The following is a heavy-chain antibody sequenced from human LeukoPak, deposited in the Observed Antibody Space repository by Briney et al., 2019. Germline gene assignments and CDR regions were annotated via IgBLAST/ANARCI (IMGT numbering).Heavy chain of an antibody. V-gene: IGHV1-18*01. D-gene: IGHD6-19*01. CDR3: AGDRYSSGWPGDYDY. J-gene: IGHJ4*02. CDR2: ISAYNGNT. CDR1: GYTFTSYG. Sequence: GASVKVSCTASGYTFTSYGISWVRQAPGQGLEWMGWISAYNGNTNYAQKLQGRVTMTTDTSTSTAYMELRSLRSDDTAVYYCAGDRYSSGWPGDYDYWGQGTLVTVSS.